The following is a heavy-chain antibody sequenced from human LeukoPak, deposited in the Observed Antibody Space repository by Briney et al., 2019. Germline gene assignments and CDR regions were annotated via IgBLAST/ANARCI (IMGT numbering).Heavy chain of an antibody. Sequence: SETLSLTCAVYGGSFSGYYWSWIRQPPGKGLEWIGEINHSGSTNYNPSLKSRVTISVDTSKNQFSLKLSSVTAADTAVYYCARHLRRETYSSSWTSYAIPDYYYYYMDVWGKGTTVTVSS. D-gene: IGHD6-13*01. CDR1: GGSFSGYY. CDR3: ARHLRRETYSSSWTSYAIPDYYYYYMDV. J-gene: IGHJ6*03. V-gene: IGHV4-34*01. CDR2: INHSGST.